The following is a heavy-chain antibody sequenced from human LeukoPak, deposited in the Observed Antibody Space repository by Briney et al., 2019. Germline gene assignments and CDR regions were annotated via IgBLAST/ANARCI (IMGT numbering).Heavy chain of an antibody. CDR1: GYTFTGYY. CDR2: INPNSGGT. J-gene: IGHJ4*02. Sequence: ASVKVSCKTSGYTFTGYYMHWVRQAPGQGLEWMGWINPNSGGTNYAQKFQGRVTMTRDTSISTANMELSSLRSDDTAVYYCARDGTIAVAGYWGQGTLVTVPS. V-gene: IGHV1-2*02. D-gene: IGHD6-19*01. CDR3: ARDGTIAVAGY.